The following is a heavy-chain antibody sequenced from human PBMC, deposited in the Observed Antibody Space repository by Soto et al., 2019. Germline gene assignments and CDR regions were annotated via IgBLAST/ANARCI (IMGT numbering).Heavy chain of an antibody. J-gene: IGHJ4*02. D-gene: IGHD3-3*01. Sequence: TLSLTCTVSGGSISSYYWSWIRQPAGKGLEWIGRIYTSGSTNYNPSLKSRVTMSVDTSKNQFSLKLSSVTAADTAVYYCARDRTYYDFWSGYYTPYYFDYWGQGTLVTVSS. CDR2: IYTSGST. CDR3: ARDRTYYDFWSGYYTPYYFDY. CDR1: GGSISSYY. V-gene: IGHV4-4*07.